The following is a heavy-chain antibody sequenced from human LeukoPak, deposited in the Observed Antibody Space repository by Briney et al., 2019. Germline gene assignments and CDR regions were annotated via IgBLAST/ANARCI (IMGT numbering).Heavy chain of an antibody. CDR1: GGSISSYY. Sequence: SETLSLTCTVSGGSISSYYWSWIRQPPGKGLEWIGYIYYSGSTNYNPSLKSRVTISVDTSKNQFSLKLSSVTVADTAVYYCARAYSSGWSDYWGQGTLVTVSS. V-gene: IGHV4-59*01. D-gene: IGHD6-19*01. CDR2: IYYSGST. J-gene: IGHJ4*02. CDR3: ARAYSSGWSDY.